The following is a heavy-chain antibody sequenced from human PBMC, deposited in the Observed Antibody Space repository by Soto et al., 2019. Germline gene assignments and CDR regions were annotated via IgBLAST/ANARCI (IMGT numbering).Heavy chain of an antibody. D-gene: IGHD6-13*01. CDR1: GGSISPYY. CDR2: VYYSGNT. Sequence: SETLSLTCTVSGGSISPYYWSWIRQPPGKGLEWICYVYYSGNTNYNPSLESRVTISVDTSRNQFSLNLTSATAADTALYYCARKGAAASYAHYYMDVWGRGTTVTVSS. V-gene: IGHV4-59*01. J-gene: IGHJ6*03. CDR3: ARKGAAASYAHYYMDV.